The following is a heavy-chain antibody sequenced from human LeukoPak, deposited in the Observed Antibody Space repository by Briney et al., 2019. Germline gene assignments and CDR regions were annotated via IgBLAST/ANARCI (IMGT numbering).Heavy chain of an antibody. Sequence: SETLSLTCTVSGGSISSYYWSWIRQHPGKGLEGIGYIYYSGSTNYNPSLKSRVTISVDTSKNQFSLKLSSVTAADTAVYYCARSVEGYCRGGSCYYYSYYMDVWGKGTTVTVSS. J-gene: IGHJ6*03. V-gene: IGHV4-59*01. CDR1: GGSISSYY. CDR3: ARSVEGYCRGGSCYYYSYYMDV. CDR2: IYYSGST. D-gene: IGHD2-15*01.